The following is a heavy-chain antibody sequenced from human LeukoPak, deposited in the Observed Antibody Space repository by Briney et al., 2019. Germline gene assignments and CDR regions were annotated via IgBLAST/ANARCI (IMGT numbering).Heavy chain of an antibody. CDR2: IYSGGST. D-gene: IGHD6-13*01. CDR1: RFTVSSNY. V-gene: IGHV3-66*01. CDR3: ARVASSYSSSWIHLPDAFGI. J-gene: IGHJ3*02. Sequence: GGSLRLSCPAFRFTVSSNYMSWVRQAPGKGLEWISVIYSGGSTYYADSVKGRFTISRDNSKNTLYLQMNSLRAEDTAVYYCARVASSYSSSWIHLPDAFGIWGQRTMVTVSS.